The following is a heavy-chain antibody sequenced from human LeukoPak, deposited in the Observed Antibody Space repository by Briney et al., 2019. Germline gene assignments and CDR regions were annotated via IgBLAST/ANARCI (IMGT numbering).Heavy chain of an antibody. V-gene: IGHV4-39*01. D-gene: IGHD1-26*01. CDR3: ARRGYDSGSYDY. J-gene: IGHJ4*02. CDR1: GDSISTNSYF. Sequence: SETLSLTCIVSGDSISTNSYFWGWIRQPPGKGLEWIGSVYYSGSTYSSPSLKSRVTMSVDTSKNQFSLNLNSVTAADTAVYYCARRGYDSGSYDYWGRGTLVTVSS. CDR2: VYYSGST.